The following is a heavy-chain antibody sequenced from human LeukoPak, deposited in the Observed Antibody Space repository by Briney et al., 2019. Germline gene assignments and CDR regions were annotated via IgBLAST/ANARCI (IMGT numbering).Heavy chain of an antibody. CDR3: AKKRSGSNYPFDY. D-gene: IGHD1-26*01. V-gene: IGHV3-72*01. Sequence: GGSLRLSCAASGFTFSDHHMDWVRQAPGKGLEWVGRSKDKANRYTTEYAASVKGRFTISRDDSKKSVYLQMNSLKTEVTAVYYCAKKRSGSNYPFDYWGQGTLVTVSS. J-gene: IGHJ4*02. CDR1: GFTFSDHH. CDR2: SKDKANRYTT.